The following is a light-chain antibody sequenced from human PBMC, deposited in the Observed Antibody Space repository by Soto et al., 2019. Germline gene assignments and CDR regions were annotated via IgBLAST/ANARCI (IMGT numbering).Light chain of an antibody. CDR1: QDISNY. CDR3: QQSDSLSIT. CDR2: DAS. J-gene: IGKJ5*01. V-gene: IGKV1-33*01. Sequence: DLPMTQSPSSLSASVGDRVTITCRASQDISNYLNWYQQRPGKAPKLLIYDASNLERGVPSRFSGTRSGTHFTVAITSLQPEDVATYYCQQSDSLSITFGQGTRLEI.